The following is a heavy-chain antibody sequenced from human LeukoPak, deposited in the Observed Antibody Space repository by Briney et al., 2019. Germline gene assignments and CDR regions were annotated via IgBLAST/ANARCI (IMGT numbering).Heavy chain of an antibody. CDR2: IYSGGST. V-gene: IGHV3-53*01. Sequence: GGSLGLSCAASGFTVSNNYMAWVRQAPGKGLEWVSLIYSGGSTYYADSVKGRFTISRDNSKNTLYLQMNSLRAEDTAIYYCARKPDYWGQGTLVTVSS. J-gene: IGHJ4*02. CDR1: GFTVSNNY. CDR3: ARKPDY.